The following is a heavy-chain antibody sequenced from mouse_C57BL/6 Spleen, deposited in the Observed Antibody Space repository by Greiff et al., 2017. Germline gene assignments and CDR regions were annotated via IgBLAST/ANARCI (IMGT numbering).Heavy chain of an antibody. CDR3: ARDYDYDAGYYAMDY. Sequence: VQLQQSGPELVKPGDSVKISCKASGYSFTGYFMNWVMQSHGKSLEWIGRINPYNGDTFYNQKFKGKATLTVDKSSSTAHMELRSLTSEDSAVYYCARDYDYDAGYYAMDYWGQGTSVTVSS. CDR1: GYSFTGYF. J-gene: IGHJ4*01. V-gene: IGHV1-20*01. D-gene: IGHD2-4*01. CDR2: INPYNGDT.